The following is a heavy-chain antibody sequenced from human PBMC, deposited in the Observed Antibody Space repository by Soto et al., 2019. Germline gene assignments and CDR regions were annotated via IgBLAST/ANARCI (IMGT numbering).Heavy chain of an antibody. D-gene: IGHD5-12*01. V-gene: IGHV1-2*02. CDR3: ARGNSGDDDEFDY. J-gene: IGHJ4*02. CDR2: VNPNSGGT. Sequence: ASVKVSCKASGYTFTGYYIHWVRQAPGQGLEWMGWVNPNSGGTGYAQRFQGRVTMTRDTSINSVYMELSRLRSDDTATYFCARGNSGDDDEFDYWGQGTPVTRLL. CDR1: GYTFTGYY.